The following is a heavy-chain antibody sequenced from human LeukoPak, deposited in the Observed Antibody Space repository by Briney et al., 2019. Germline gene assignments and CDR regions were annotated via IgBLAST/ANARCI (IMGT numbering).Heavy chain of an antibody. Sequence: RTGGSLRLSCAASGFTFSDYYMSWIRQAPGKGLEWIGEINHSGSTNYNPSLKSRVTISVDTSKNQFSLKLSSVTAADTAVYYCARGTYYYDSSGYGVDYWGQGTLVTVSS. D-gene: IGHD3-22*01. CDR2: INHSGST. CDR1: GFTFSDYY. CDR3: ARGTYYYDSSGYGVDY. J-gene: IGHJ4*02. V-gene: IGHV4-34*01.